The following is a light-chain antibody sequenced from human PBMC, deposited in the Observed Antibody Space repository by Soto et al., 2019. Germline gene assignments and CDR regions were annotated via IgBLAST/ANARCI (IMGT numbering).Light chain of an antibody. V-gene: IGKV4-1*01. CDR1: ESGLYSPNNKNY. Sequence: DIVVAQSPDSLAVSLGERATLNCKSSESGLYSPNNKNYLAWYQQKPGQPPRLLIYWASTRESGVPDRFSGSASGTDFTLTINSLHAEAVAVYYCHQYYFTPQTFGQGTILEIK. CDR2: WAS. J-gene: IGKJ2*01. CDR3: HQYYFTPQT.